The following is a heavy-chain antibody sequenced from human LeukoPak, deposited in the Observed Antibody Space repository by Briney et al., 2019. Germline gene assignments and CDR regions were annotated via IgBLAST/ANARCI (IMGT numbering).Heavy chain of an antibody. CDR3: ARGYYGMDV. V-gene: IGHV1-2*02. CDR2: INPYSGAT. CDR1: GYTFTSYG. J-gene: IGHJ6*02. Sequence: ASVKVSCKASGYTFTSYGISWVRQAPGQGLEWMGWINPYSGATNYAQKFQGRVTMTRDTSISTAYMDLSSLKSDDTAVYYCARGYYGMDVWGQGTTVTVSS.